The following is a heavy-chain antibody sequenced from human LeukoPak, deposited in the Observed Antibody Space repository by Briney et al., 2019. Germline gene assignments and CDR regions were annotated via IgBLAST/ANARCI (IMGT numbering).Heavy chain of an antibody. V-gene: IGHV3-30*18. CDR3: AKDPRRYSRTGGYFEY. J-gene: IGHJ4*02. CDR1: GFTFSTFA. Sequence: GGSLRLSCEASGFTFSTFAMIWVRQPPGKGLEWVALISYDGSNKYYADSVKGRFTIFRDNSKNTLYLQVNSLRAEDTAVYYCAKDPRRYSRTGGYFEYWGQGTLVTVSS. D-gene: IGHD6-13*01. CDR2: ISYDGSNK.